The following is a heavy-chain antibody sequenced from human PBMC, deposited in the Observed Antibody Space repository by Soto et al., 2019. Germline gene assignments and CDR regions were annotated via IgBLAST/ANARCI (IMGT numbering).Heavy chain of an antibody. J-gene: IGHJ4*02. V-gene: IGHV3-23*01. CDR3: AKAAGIVVVPAVDY. Sequence: PGGSLRLSCAASGVTVSSYAMGGGRQAQGKGLEWVSAISGSGGSTYYADSVKGRFTISRDNSKNTLYLQMNSLRAEDTAVYYCAKAAGIVVVPAVDYWGQGTLGTVSS. D-gene: IGHD2-2*01. CDR1: GVTVSSYA. CDR2: ISGSGGST.